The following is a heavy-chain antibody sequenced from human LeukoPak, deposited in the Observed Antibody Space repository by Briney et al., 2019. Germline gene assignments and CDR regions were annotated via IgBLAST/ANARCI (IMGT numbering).Heavy chain of an antibody. J-gene: IGHJ4*02. CDR1: GGSISSDIYS. V-gene: IGHV4-30-2*01. CDR2: IYHSGST. Sequence: PSETLSLTCAVSGGSISSDIYSWSWIRQPPGKGLEWIGYIYHSGSTYYNPSLKSRVTISVDTSKNQFSLKLSSVTAADTAVYYCARGLGDFWSGYYYDYWGQGTLVTVSS. D-gene: IGHD3-3*01. CDR3: ARGLGDFWSGYYYDY.